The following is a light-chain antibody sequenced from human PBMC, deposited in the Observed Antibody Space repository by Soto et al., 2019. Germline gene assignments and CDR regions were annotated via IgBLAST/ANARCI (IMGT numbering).Light chain of an antibody. V-gene: IGKV1-5*03. J-gene: IGKJ3*01. CDR2: KAS. Sequence: DIQMTQSPSTLSASVGDRVTITCRVSQSISSWLAWYQQKPGKAPKLLIYKASSLESGVPSRFSGSGSGTEFTLTISSLQPDDFATYYCQQYNSYWFTFGPGTKVDIK. CDR3: QQYNSYWFT. CDR1: QSISSW.